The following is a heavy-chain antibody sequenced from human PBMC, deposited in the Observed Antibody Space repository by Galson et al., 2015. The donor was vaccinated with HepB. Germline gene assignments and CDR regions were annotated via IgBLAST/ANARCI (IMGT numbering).Heavy chain of an antibody. Sequence: SVKVSCKASGYTLTNYAMHWVRQAPGQRLEWMGWINAGNVNTKYSQKFQGRIAITRDTSASTVYMELSSLRSEDTAVYYCARDDTAGTVGDYWGQGTLVTVSS. J-gene: IGHJ4*02. CDR3: ARDDTAGTVGDY. V-gene: IGHV1-3*01. CDR2: INAGNVNT. CDR1: GYTLTNYA. D-gene: IGHD1-1*01.